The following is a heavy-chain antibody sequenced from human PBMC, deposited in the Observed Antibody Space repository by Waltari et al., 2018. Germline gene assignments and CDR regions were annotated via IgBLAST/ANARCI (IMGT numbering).Heavy chain of an antibody. J-gene: IGHJ2*01. CDR1: GYMFSNSV. Sequence: QVQLVQSGAEVKRPGASVKVSCKASGYMFSNSVIGWVRQAPGQGLEWMGWITTYTGNTNLAQKFQGRVTMTADTSTNTAYMELTSLRSDDTAVYYCTRPRGPGPRGPGGLYWYFDLWGRGTLVTVSS. CDR2: ITTYTGNT. V-gene: IGHV1-18*01. D-gene: IGHD3-10*01. CDR3: TRPRGPGPRGPGGLYWYFDL.